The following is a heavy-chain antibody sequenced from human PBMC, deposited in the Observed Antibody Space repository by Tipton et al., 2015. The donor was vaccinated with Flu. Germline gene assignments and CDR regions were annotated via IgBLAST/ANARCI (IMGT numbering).Heavy chain of an antibody. J-gene: IGHJ6*02. V-gene: IGHV3-64*07. CDR2: ISSNGDNT. Sequence: GGGLVQPGGSLRLSCAASGFIFSDYAMHWVRQAPGKGLEYVSAISSNGDNTYYADSVKGRFTISRDNSKNTLYVQMGSLRADDMAVYYCARGMNSGLVDVWGQGTTVTVSS. CDR1: GFIFSDYA. D-gene: IGHD2/OR15-2a*01. CDR3: ARGMNSGLVDV.